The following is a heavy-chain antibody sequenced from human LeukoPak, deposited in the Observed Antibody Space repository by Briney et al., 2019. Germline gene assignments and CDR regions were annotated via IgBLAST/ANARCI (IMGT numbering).Heavy chain of an antibody. CDR2: ISRGGVIT. V-gene: IGHV3-23*01. J-gene: IGHJ4*02. Sequence: RSGGSLRLSCAASGFTFSDYAINWVRQAPGKGLEWVSSISRGGVITYYADSGKGRFTISRDNSNNTLYLHMNGLRAEDTAVYYCVSRAGSPWGPFDDWGQGTLVTVSS. CDR1: GFTFSDYA. D-gene: IGHD7-27*01. CDR3: VSRAGSPWGPFDD.